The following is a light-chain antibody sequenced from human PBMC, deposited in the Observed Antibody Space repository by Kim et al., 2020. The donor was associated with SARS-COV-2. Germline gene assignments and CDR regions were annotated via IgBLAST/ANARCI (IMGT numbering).Light chain of an antibody. CDR1: SIGAKS. CDR2: RDR. Sequence: SGALGQTARITVGGSSIGAKSVHWYQQKPGQAPVLVIYRDRNRPSGIPERFSGSNSGNTATLTISRAQAGDEADYYCHVWDSNTAVFGGGTRLSVL. CDR3: HVWDSNTAV. V-gene: IGLV3-9*01. J-gene: IGLJ3*02.